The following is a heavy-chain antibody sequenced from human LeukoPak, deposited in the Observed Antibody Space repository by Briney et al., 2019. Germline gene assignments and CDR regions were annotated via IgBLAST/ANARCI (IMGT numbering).Heavy chain of an antibody. J-gene: IGHJ4*02. Sequence: SETLSLTCTLSGGSMTTHHWNWIRQTPGKGLEWIGYVFDSGRTKVNPSLKSRVTLSADTSKNQLSLRLSSVTAADTAMYYCTTIKRGDIFGYFDFWGQRILVTVSS. CDR3: TTIKRGDIFGYFDF. CDR1: GGSMTTHH. CDR2: VFDSGRT. V-gene: IGHV4-59*11. D-gene: IGHD5-18*01.